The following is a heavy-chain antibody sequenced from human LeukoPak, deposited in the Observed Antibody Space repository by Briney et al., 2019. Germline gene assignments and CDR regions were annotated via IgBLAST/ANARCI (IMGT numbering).Heavy chain of an antibody. V-gene: IGHV4-34*01. J-gene: IGHJ4*02. Sequence: SETLSLTCAVYGGSFRGYYRSWIRQPPGKGLEWIGEINHSGSTNYNPSLKSRVTISVDTSKNQLSLKLSSVTAADTAVYYCARSPYGSGSIDYWGQGTLVTVSS. CDR3: ARSPYGSGSIDY. CDR2: INHSGST. D-gene: IGHD3-10*01. CDR1: GGSFRGYY.